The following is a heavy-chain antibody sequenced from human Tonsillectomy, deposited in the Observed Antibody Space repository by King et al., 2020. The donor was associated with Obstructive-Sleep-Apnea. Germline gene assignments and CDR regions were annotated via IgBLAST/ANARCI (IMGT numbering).Heavy chain of an antibody. CDR3: ARTHNWNDGGAFDI. V-gene: IGHV4-28*01. J-gene: IGHJ3*02. CDR1: GYSISSSNW. CDR2: FYYSGST. Sequence: VQLQESGPGLVKPSDTLSLTCAVSGYSISSSNWWGWIRQPPGKGLEWIGYFYYSGSTSYYPSLKSRLTMSVDTSKNQFSLRLSSVTAVDTAMYYCARTHNWNDGGAFDIWGQGTMVTVSS. D-gene: IGHD1-1*01.